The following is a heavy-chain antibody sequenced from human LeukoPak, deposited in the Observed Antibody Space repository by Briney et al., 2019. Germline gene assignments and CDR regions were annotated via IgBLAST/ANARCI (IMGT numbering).Heavy chain of an antibody. D-gene: IGHD5-18*01. CDR2: IWYDGSNK. Sequence: PGGSLRLSCAASGFTFSSYGMHWVRQAPGKGLEWVAVIWYDGSNKYYADSVKGRFTISRDNSKNTLYLQMNSLRAEDTAVYYCAKKGYSYVSYYYYSMDVWGKGTTLTV. V-gene: IGHV3-33*06. J-gene: IGHJ6*03. CDR1: GFTFSSYG. CDR3: AKKGYSYVSYYYYSMDV.